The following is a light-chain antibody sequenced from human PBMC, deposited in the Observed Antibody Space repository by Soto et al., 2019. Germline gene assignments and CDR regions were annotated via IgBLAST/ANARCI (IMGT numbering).Light chain of an antibody. V-gene: IGKV1-5*03. J-gene: IGKJ3*01. CDR3: QHYETYSGT. Sequence: DIQLTQSPSSLSASVGDRVTITCRASQIISTWLAWYQQKSGEAPKLLIYRASNLVSGVPSRFSGSGSGTEFTLTISGLQPDDFSIHYCQHYETYSGTFGPGTKVDL. CDR2: RAS. CDR1: QIISTW.